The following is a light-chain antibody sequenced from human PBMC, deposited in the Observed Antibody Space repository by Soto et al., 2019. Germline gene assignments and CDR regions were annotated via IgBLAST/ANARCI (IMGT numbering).Light chain of an antibody. CDR2: GAS. CDR1: QSVSSSY. CDR3: QQYGSSLPGIT. Sequence: EFVLTQSPGTLSLSPGERATLSCRASQSVSSSYLAWYQQKPGQAPRLLIYGASSRATGIPDRFSGSGSGTDFTLTISRLEPEDFAVYYCQQYGSSLPGITFGQGTKVDIK. V-gene: IGKV3-20*01. J-gene: IGKJ1*01.